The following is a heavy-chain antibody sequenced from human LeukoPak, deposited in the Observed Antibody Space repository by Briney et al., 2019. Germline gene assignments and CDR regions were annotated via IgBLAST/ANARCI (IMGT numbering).Heavy chain of an antibody. V-gene: IGHV3-7*01. D-gene: IGHD6-19*01. CDR3: ARGRPLLYSSGWSSDY. CDR2: IKLDGSEK. J-gene: IGHJ4*02. CDR1: GFTFGKYW. Sequence: AGGSLRLSCVASGFTFGKYWMSWVRQAPGKGLEWVANIKLDGSEKNYVDSVKGRFTISRDNAENSLCLQANSLRVEDTAVYYCARGRPLLYSSGWSSDYWGQGALVTVSS.